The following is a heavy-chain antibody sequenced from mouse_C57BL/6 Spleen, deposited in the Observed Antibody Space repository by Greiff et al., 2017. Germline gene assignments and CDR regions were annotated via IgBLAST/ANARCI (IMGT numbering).Heavy chain of an antibody. D-gene: IGHD2-12*01. CDR1: GYTFTSYW. J-gene: IGHJ3*01. CDR3: TRLCYYWFAY. Sequence: VQLQQSGTVLARPGASVKMSCKTSGYTFTSYWMHWVKQRPGQGLEWIGAIYPGNSDTSYNQKFKGKAILTAVTSASTAYMELSSLTNEDSAVYYCTRLCYYWFAYWGQGTLVTVSA. CDR2: IYPGNSDT. V-gene: IGHV1-5*01.